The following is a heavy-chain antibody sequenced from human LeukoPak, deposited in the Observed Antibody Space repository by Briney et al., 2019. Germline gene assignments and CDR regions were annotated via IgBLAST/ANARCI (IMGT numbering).Heavy chain of an antibody. CDR2: ISAYSGNT. Sequence: ASVKVSCXASGYTFTSYGISWVRQAPGQGLEWMGWISAYSGNTNYAQKLQGRVTMTTDTSTSTAYMELRSLRSDDTAVYYCARGGAGRGYSYGQGDYYYMDVWGKGTTVTVSS. D-gene: IGHD5-18*01. CDR1: GYTFTSYG. CDR3: ARGGAGRGYSYGQGDYYYMDV. J-gene: IGHJ6*03. V-gene: IGHV1-18*01.